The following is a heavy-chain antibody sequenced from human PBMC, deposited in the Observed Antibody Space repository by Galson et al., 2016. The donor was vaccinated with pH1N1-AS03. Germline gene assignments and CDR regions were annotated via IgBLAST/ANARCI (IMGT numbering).Heavy chain of an antibody. CDR1: GFTFSRYS. V-gene: IGHV3-48*02. D-gene: IGHD2-15*01. J-gene: IGHJ4*02. CDR3: ARDGGSGGLYYFEY. Sequence: SLRLSCAASGFTFSRYSMNWVRQAPGKGLEWVSYISSDSTTMYYAESVRGRFTISRDNARDSLHLQMDSLRDEDTAIHYCARDGGSGGLYYFEYWGQGALVTVSS. CDR2: ISSDSTTM.